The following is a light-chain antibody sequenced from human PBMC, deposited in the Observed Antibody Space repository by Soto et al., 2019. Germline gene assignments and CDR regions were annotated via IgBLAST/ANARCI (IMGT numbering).Light chain of an antibody. CDR1: QSISSW. V-gene: IGKV1-5*01. CDR2: DAY. CDR3: QQYDSYSWT. Sequence: DIQMTQSPSTLSASVGDRVTITCRASQSISSWLAWYQQKPGKAPKLLIYDAYSLESGTPSRFSGSGSGTEFILTISSLQPDDFATYYCQQYDSYSWTFGQGTKVDIK. J-gene: IGKJ1*01.